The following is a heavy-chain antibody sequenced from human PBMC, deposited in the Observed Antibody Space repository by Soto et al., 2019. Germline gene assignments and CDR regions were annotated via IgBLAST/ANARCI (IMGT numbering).Heavy chain of an antibody. V-gene: IGHV3-15*07. D-gene: IGHD1-1*01. Sequence: SLXLSCAASGFLFSNGWMNWVRQAPGKGLEWVGRIKRKTDGGTTDYAAPVKGRFTISRDDSKNTLYLQMNSLETDDTAVYYCSICGLLYASSGLDFWGQGTTVPVS. CDR2: IKRKTDGGTT. CDR3: SICGLLYASSGLDF. J-gene: IGHJ6*02. CDR1: GFLFSNGW.